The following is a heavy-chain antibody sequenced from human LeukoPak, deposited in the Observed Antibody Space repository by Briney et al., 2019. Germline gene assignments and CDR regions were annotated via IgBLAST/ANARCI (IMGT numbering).Heavy chain of an antibody. CDR3: VKGGWFDY. D-gene: IGHD6-19*01. CDR2: ISSSASSI. Sequence: PGGSLRLSCAASGFTFSTYEMNWARQAPGKGLEWVSYISSSASSIPYADSVKGRFTISRDNAKNSLYLQMNSLRAEDTAVYYCVKGGWFDYWGQGILVTVSS. J-gene: IGHJ4*02. V-gene: IGHV3-48*03. CDR1: GFTFSTYE.